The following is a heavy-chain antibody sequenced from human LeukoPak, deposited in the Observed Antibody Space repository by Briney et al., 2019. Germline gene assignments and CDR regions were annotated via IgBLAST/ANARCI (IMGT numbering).Heavy chain of an antibody. D-gene: IGHD5-18*01. V-gene: IGHV1-46*01. CDR2: INPSGGST. Sequence: GASVKVSCKASGYTFTSYYMHWVRQAPGQGLEWMGIINPSGGSTSYAQKFQGRVTMTRDTSTSTVYMELSSLRSEDTAVYYCAREEVAYSYGPGKTRYYYCGMDVWGQGTTVTVSS. CDR1: GYTFTSYY. CDR3: AREEVAYSYGPGKTRYYYCGMDV. J-gene: IGHJ6*02.